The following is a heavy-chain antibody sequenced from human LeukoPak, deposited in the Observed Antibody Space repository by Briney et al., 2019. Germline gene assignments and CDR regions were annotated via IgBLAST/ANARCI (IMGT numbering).Heavy chain of an antibody. V-gene: IGHV3-33*01. D-gene: IGHD6-13*01. CDR1: GFTFSTYG. CDR2: IWYDGSNK. J-gene: IGHJ4*02. CDR3: ARGYSSPPYYFDY. Sequence: PGGSLRLSCAASGFTFSTYGMHWVRQAPGKGLEWVALIWYDGSNKYYADSVKGRFTISRDNSKNTLYLQMNSLRADDTAVYTCARGYSSPPYYFDYWGQGTLVTVSS.